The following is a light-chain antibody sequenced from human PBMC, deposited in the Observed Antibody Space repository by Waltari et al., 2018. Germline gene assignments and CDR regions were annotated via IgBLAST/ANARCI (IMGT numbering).Light chain of an antibody. J-gene: IGKJ4*01. CDR1: QGISSA. V-gene: IGKV1-13*02. CDR3: QQFNSYSVT. CDR2: DAS. Sequence: AIQLTQSPSSLSASLGDRVTITCRASQGISSALAWYQQKPGKAPKLLIYDASSLESGVPSRFSGSGSGTDFTVTISSLQPEDFATYYCQQFNSYSVTFGGGTKVEIK.